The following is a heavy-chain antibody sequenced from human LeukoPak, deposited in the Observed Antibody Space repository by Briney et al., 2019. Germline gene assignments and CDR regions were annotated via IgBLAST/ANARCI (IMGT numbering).Heavy chain of an antibody. Sequence: APVKVSCKASGYIFTAYHMHWVRQAPGQGLEWMGWINPNSGGTNYAPKFQGRVTMTRDTSFTTAYMELTRLTFDDTAIYYCARQDRVSPTFPNNWFDPWGQGTLVTVSS. J-gene: IGHJ5*02. CDR1: GYIFTAYH. D-gene: IGHD2-8*01. V-gene: IGHV1-2*02. CDR2: INPNSGGT. CDR3: ARQDRVSPTFPNNWFDP.